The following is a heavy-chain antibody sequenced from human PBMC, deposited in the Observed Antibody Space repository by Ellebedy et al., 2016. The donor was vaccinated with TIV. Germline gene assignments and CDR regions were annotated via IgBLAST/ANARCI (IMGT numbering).Heavy chain of an antibody. J-gene: IGHJ4*02. Sequence: GESLKISCAASGFTFSKYAMSWVRQAPGKGLVWVSRINSDGSSTSYADSVKGRFTISRDNAKNTLYLQMNSLRAEDTAVYYCARVIIAAAGRSFDYWGQGTLVTVSS. CDR2: INSDGSST. D-gene: IGHD6-13*01. CDR1: GFTFSKYA. V-gene: IGHV3-74*01. CDR3: ARVIIAAAGRSFDY.